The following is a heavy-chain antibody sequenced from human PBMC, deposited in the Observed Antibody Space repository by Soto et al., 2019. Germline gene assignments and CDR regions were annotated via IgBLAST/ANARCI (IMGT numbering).Heavy chain of an antibody. V-gene: IGHV1-8*01. J-gene: IGHJ6*02. CDR3: AREMTTLGMDV. D-gene: IGHD1-1*01. Sequence: QVQLVQSGAEVKKPGASVKVSCKASGYTFTSYDINWVRQATGQGLEWMGWMNPNSGNTGYAQKSQGRVTMTRNNTITPAYMELSSMRPEDTAVYYCAREMTTLGMDVRGQGTRVTASS. CDR1: GYTFTSYD. CDR2: MNPNSGNT.